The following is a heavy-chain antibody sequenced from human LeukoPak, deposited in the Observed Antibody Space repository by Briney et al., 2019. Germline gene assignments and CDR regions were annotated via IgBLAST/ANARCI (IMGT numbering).Heavy chain of an antibody. Sequence: KTSETLSLTCTVSGGSISSSSYYWGWIRQPPGKGLEWIGSIYYSGSTYYNPSLKSRVTISVDTSKNQFSLKLSSVTAADTAVYYCARDGGSRYDYWGQGTLVTVSS. V-gene: IGHV4-39*02. CDR2: IYYSGST. CDR3: ARDGGSRYDY. D-gene: IGHD3-16*01. CDR1: GGSISSSSYY. J-gene: IGHJ4*02.